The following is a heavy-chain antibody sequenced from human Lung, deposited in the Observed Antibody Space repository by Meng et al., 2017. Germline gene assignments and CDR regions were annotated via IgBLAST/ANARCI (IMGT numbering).Heavy chain of an antibody. J-gene: IGHJ4*02. Sequence: VQLVQSGADVTKPGDSVKVSCQASGYTFPDYWLHWVRRAPGQGLEWMGRINPKSGDTHYAQRFQGRVTMTGDTSISTAYMELSGLRSDDTAMYYCARDEDISAAGKLFGDYWGQGTLVTVSS. CDR3: ARDEDISAAGKLFGDY. CDR1: GYTFPDYW. CDR2: INPKSGDT. V-gene: IGHV1-2*06. D-gene: IGHD6-13*01.